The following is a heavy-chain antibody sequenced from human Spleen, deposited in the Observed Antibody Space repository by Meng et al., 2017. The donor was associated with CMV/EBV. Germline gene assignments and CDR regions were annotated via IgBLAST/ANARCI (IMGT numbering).Heavy chain of an antibody. CDR1: GGSISSSSYY. Sequence: SETLSLTCTVSGGSISSSSYYWGWIRQPPGKGLEWIGSIYYSGSTYYNPSLKSRVTISVDTSKNQFSLKLSSVTAADTAVYYCARAWRTAARRGVLNYDYWGQGTLVTVSS. V-gene: IGHV4-39*07. D-gene: IGHD6-6*01. CDR2: IYYSGST. J-gene: IGHJ4*02. CDR3: ARAWRTAARRGVLNYDY.